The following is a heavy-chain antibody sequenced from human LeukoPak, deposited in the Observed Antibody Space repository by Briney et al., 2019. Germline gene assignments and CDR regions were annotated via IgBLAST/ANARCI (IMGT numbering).Heavy chain of an antibody. J-gene: IGHJ4*02. CDR2: ISGSGGST. CDR3: AKDVGFGGFRTISSWYDY. V-gene: IGHV3-23*01. CDR1: GFTFSSYA. D-gene: IGHD6-13*01. Sequence: PGGSLRLSCAASGFTFSSYAMSWVRQAPGKGLEWVSAISGSGGSTYYAGSVKGRFTISRDNSKNTLYLQMNSLRAEDTAVYYCAKDVGFGGFRTISSWYDYWGQGTLVTVSS.